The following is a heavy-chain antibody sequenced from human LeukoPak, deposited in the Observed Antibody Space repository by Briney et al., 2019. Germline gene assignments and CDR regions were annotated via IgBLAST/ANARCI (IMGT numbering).Heavy chain of an antibody. D-gene: IGHD3-9*01. V-gene: IGHV4-59*01. CDR3: ARNAILYDILTGYYPGYFDY. J-gene: IGHJ4*02. CDR2: IYYSGST. CDR1: GGSISSYY. Sequence: PSETLSLTCTVSGGSISSYYWSWIRQPPGKGLEWIGYIYYSGSTNYNPSLKSRVTISVDTSKNQFSLKLSSVTAADTAVYYCARNAILYDILTGYYPGYFDYWGQGTLVTVSS.